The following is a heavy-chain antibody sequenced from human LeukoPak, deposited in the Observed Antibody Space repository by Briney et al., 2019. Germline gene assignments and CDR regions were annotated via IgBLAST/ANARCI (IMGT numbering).Heavy chain of an antibody. D-gene: IGHD2-8*01. CDR3: ARDRGQYCTSGVCYVLYYFDY. Sequence: SQTLSLTCAISVDSVSSNSAAWNWIRQSPSRGLEWLGRTYYRSKWYNDYAVSVKSRITINPDPSKNQFSLQLNSVTPEDTAVYYCARDRGQYCTSGVCYVLYYFDYWGQGTLVTVSS. J-gene: IGHJ4*02. V-gene: IGHV6-1*01. CDR1: VDSVSSNSAA. CDR2: TYYRSKWYN.